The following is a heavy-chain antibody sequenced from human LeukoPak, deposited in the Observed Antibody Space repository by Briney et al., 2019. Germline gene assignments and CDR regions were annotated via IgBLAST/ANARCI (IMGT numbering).Heavy chain of an antibody. CDR2: IYYSGST. D-gene: IGHD3-22*01. J-gene: IGHJ4*01. Sequence: SETLSLTCTVSGGSINSYYWNWIRQPPGKGLEWIGNIYYSGSTNYNPSLKSRVTISVDTSKNQFSLKLSSVTAADTAVYYCASHNYDSSGYYFSFDYWGQGTLVTVSS. V-gene: IGHV4-59*12. CDR1: GGSINSYY. CDR3: ASHNYDSSGYYFSFDY.